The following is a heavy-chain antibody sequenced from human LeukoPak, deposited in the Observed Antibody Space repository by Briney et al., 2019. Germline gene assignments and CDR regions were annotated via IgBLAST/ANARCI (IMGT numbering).Heavy chain of an antibody. J-gene: IGHJ4*02. D-gene: IGHD3-9*01. Sequence: GSLRLSCAASGFTFSSYWMHWVRQVPGKGLVWVSRINSDGSNTNYADSVKGRFTVSRDNVKNTLYLQMNSLRVDDTAVYYCASYAGYHFDYWGQGALVTVSS. V-gene: IGHV3-74*01. CDR1: GFTFSSYW. CDR3: ASYAGYHFDY. CDR2: INSDGSNT.